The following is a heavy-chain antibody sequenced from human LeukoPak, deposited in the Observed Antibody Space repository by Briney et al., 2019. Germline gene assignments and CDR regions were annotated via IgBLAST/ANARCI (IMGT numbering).Heavy chain of an antibody. J-gene: IGHJ6*04. Sequence: GESLRISCKGSGYSFTSYWISWVRQMPEKGLEWMGRIDPSDSYTNYSPSFQGHVTISADKSISTAYLQWSSLKASDTAMYYCARHDILTGLPRYYYGMDVWGKGTTVTVSS. V-gene: IGHV5-10-1*01. CDR3: ARHDILTGLPRYYYGMDV. CDR2: IDPSDSYT. CDR1: GYSFTSYW. D-gene: IGHD3-9*01.